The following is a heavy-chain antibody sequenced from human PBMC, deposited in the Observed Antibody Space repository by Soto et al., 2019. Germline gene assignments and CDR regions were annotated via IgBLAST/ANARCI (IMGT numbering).Heavy chain of an antibody. J-gene: IGHJ6*02. V-gene: IGHV4-31*03. D-gene: IGHD4-17*01. CDR1: GGSISSGGYY. Sequence: QVQLQESGPGLVKPSQTLSLTCTVSGGSISSGGYYWSWIRQHPGKGLEWIGYIYYSGSTYYNPSLKSRVTISVGTSKNQFSLKLSSVTAADTAVYYCAREQRGYYSDSSLARFYGDYSYGMDVWGQGTTVTVSS. CDR2: IYYSGST. CDR3: AREQRGYYSDSSLARFYGDYSYGMDV.